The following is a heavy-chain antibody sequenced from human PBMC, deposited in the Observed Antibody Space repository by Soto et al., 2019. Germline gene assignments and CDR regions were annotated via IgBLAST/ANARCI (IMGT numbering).Heavy chain of an antibody. CDR3: ARSQGSSTSLEIYYYYYYGMDV. CDR2: IVPISDTT. D-gene: IGHD2-2*01. Sequence: QVQLVQSGAEVKKPGSSVKVSCKASGGTFSSYAISWVRQAPGQGLEWLGGIVPISDTTNYAQKFQGRVTMTTDDSTSTAYMGLSSLRSEDTAVYYCARSQGSSTSLEIYYYYYYGMDVGGQWTTVTVSS. V-gene: IGHV1-69*01. J-gene: IGHJ6*02. CDR1: GGTFSSYA.